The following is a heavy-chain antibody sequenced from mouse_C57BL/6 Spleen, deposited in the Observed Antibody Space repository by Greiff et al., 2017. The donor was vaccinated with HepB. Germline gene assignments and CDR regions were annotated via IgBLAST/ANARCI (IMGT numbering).Heavy chain of an antibody. CDR1: GYTFTSYW. CDR2: IHPNSGST. V-gene: IGHV1-64*01. CDR3: ARWPDYYEFAY. J-gene: IGHJ3*01. D-gene: IGHD1-1*01. Sequence: VQLQQPGAELVKPGASVKLSCKASGYTFTSYWMHWVKQRPGQGLEWIGMIHPNSGSTNYNEKFKSKATLTVDKSSSTAYMQLSSLTSEDSAVYYCARWPDYYEFAYWGQGTLVTVSA.